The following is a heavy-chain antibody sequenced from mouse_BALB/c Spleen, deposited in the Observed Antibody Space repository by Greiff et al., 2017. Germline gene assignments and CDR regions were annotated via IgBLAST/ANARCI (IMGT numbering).Heavy chain of an antibody. J-gene: IGHJ4*01. CDR3: ARRYYYAMDY. CDR2: IDPSDSYT. Sequence: VQLQQPGAELVKPGASVKLSCKASGYTFTSYWMHWVKQRPGQGLEWIGEIDPSDSYTNYNQKFKGKATLTVDKSSSTAYMQLSSLTSEDSAVYYCARRYYYAMDYWGQGTSVTVSS. V-gene: IGHV1-69*02. CDR1: GYTFTSYW.